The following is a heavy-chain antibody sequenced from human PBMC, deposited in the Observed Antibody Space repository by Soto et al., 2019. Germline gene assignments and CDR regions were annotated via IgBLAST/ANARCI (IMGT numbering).Heavy chain of an antibody. CDR1: GYTFTGYY. J-gene: IGHJ4*02. CDR3: ARDQYAGDVLVPAAYFDY. CDR2: INPNSGGT. Sequence: ASVKVSCKASGYTFTGYYMHWVRQAPGQGLEWMGWINPNSGGTNYAQKFQGWVTMTRDTSISTAYMELSRLRSDDTAVYYCARDQYAGDVLVPAAYFDYWGQGTLVTVSS. D-gene: IGHD2-2*01. V-gene: IGHV1-2*04.